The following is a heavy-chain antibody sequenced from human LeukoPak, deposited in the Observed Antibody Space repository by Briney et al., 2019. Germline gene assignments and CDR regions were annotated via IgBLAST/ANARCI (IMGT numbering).Heavy chain of an antibody. CDR3: APSIAVAGTFDY. Sequence: SVKVSCKASGYTFTSYGISWVRQAPGQGLEWMGWISAYNGNTNYAQKLQGRVTMTTDTSTSTAYMELRSLRSDDTAVYYCAPSIAVAGTFDYWGQGTLVTVSS. CDR1: GYTFTSYG. J-gene: IGHJ4*02. V-gene: IGHV1-18*01. D-gene: IGHD6-19*01. CDR2: ISAYNGNT.